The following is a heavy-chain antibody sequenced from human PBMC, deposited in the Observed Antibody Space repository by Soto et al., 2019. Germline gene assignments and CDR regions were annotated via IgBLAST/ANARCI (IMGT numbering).Heavy chain of an antibody. D-gene: IGHD2-21*02. V-gene: IGHV3-21*03. Sequence: GGSLRLSCTASEFSLSTYSMNWVRQAPGKGLEWVSSISTRSDVYYADSVKGRFTIARDNAKNSLSLQMNSLSAEDTGVYYCAREKTAWPPAYGLEVWGQGTTVTVSS. CDR3: AREKTAWPPAYGLEV. CDR1: EFSLSTYS. CDR2: ISTRSDV. J-gene: IGHJ6*02.